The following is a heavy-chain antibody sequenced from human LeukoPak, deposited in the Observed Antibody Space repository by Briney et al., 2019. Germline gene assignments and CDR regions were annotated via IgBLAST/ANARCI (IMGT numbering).Heavy chain of an antibody. D-gene: IGHD6-13*01. CDR3: AGGIAAAGTHYFDY. CDR1: GGSFSGYY. CDR2: INHSGST. J-gene: IGHJ4*02. Sequence: SETPSLTCAVYGGSFSGYYWSWIRQPPGRGLEWIGEINHSGSTNYNPSLKSRVTISVDTSKNQFSLKLSSVTAADTAVYYCAGGIAAAGTHYFDYWGQGTLVTVSS. V-gene: IGHV4-34*01.